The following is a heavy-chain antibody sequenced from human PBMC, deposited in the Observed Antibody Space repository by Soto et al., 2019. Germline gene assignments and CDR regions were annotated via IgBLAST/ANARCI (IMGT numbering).Heavy chain of an antibody. J-gene: IGHJ4*02. Sequence: EVQLVESGGGLVKPGGSLRLSCAASGFTFSSYSMNWVRQAPGKGLEWVSSISSSSSYIYYPDSVKGRFTISRDNATNSLYLQMNSLRAEDTAVYYCARVRNPNYGDYDAGFDYWGQGTLVTVSS. D-gene: IGHD4-17*01. CDR1: GFTFSSYS. CDR3: ARVRNPNYGDYDAGFDY. V-gene: IGHV3-21*01. CDR2: ISSSSSYI.